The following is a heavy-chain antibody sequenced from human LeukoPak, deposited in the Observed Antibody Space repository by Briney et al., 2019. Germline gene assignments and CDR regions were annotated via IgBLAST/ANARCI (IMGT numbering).Heavy chain of an antibody. D-gene: IGHD6-13*01. CDR1: GFTFDDFG. Sequence: GGSLRLSCAASGFTFDDFGMSWVRQVPGKGLEWVSDINWSGSSTAYSDSVKGRFTISRDSAKNSVYLQMNSLSAEDTAVYYCARAGSSWYYYYYYMDVWGKGTTVTVSS. CDR3: ARAGSSWYYYYYYMDV. CDR2: INWSGSST. J-gene: IGHJ6*03. V-gene: IGHV3-20*04.